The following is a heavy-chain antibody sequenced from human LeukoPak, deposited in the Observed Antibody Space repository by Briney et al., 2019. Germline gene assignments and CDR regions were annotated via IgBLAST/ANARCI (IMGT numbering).Heavy chain of an antibody. D-gene: IGHD3/OR15-3a*01. CDR3: ARRAYGTGFDY. CDR1: GFTFSDYW. J-gene: IGHJ4*02. CDR2: IYFSGST. Sequence: PGGSLRLSCVASGFTFSDYWMTWVRQAPGKGLEWIGTIYFSGSTFYHPSLEGRVTISADTSKNKFSLKLASVTAADTAVYYCARRAYGTGFDYWGQGTVVTVSS. V-gene: IGHV4-38-2*01.